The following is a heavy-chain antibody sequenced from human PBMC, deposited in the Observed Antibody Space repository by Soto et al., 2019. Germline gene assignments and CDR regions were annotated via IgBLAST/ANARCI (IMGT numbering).Heavy chain of an antibody. CDR3: ARGSSEWLLYGDY. V-gene: IGHV3-7*01. CDR1: GFTFSNYW. D-gene: IGHD3-3*01. J-gene: IGHJ4*02. Sequence: EVQLVESGGGLVQPGGSLRLSCAASGFTFSNYWMNWVRQAPGKGLEWVANIKQDGSEKYYVDSVKGRFTISRDNAKNSLYLQMNSLRAEDTAVYFCARGSSEWLLYGDYWGQGTLVTVSS. CDR2: IKQDGSEK.